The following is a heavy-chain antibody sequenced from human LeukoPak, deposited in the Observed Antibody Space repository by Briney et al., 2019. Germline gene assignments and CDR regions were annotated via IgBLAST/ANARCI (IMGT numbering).Heavy chain of an antibody. Sequence: PGGSLRLSCAASGFTFSSYSMNWVRQAPGKGLEWVSSISSSSSYIYYADSVKGRFTISRDNAKNSLYLQMNSLRAEDTAVYYCAKDILEGSSGSTYYFDYWGQGTLVTVSS. V-gene: IGHV3-21*04. J-gene: IGHJ4*02. D-gene: IGHD3-22*01. CDR3: AKDILEGSSGSTYYFDY. CDR1: GFTFSSYS. CDR2: ISSSSSYI.